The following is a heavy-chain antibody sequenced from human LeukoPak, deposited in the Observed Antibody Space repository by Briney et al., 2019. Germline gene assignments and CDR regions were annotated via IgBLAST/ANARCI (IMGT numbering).Heavy chain of an antibody. J-gene: IGHJ4*02. D-gene: IGHD3-9*01. CDR1: GGSSSGYY. CDR3: ARATPSYDTLTGSYSGGFYFFDY. Sequence: PSETLSLTCAVYGGSSSGYYWSWIRQPPGKGLEWIGEINQSGSAKYNPSLKSRVTISLYTSENQFSLELTSVTAADTAVYYCARATPSYDTLTGSYSGGFYFFDYWGQGTLVTVSS. V-gene: IGHV4-34*01. CDR2: INQSGSA.